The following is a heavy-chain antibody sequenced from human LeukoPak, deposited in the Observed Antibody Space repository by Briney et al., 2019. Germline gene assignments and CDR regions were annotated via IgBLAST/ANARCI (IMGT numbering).Heavy chain of an antibody. D-gene: IGHD5-18*01. CDR3: ARDQGGYSYGTIDY. CDR2: ISSSSSTI. J-gene: IGHJ4*02. CDR1: GFTFSSYS. Sequence: GGSLRLSCAASGFTFSSYSMNWVRQAPGKGLEWVSYISSSSSTIYYADSVKGRFTISRDNAKNSLYLQMNSLRAEDTAVYYCARDQGGYSYGTIDYWGQGTLVTVSS. V-gene: IGHV3-48*04.